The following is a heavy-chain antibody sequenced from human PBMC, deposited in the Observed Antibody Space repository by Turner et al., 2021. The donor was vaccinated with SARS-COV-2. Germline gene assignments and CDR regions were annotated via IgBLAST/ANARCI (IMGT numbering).Heavy chain of an antibody. V-gene: IGHV4-30-4*01. J-gene: IGHJ4*02. D-gene: IGHD2-8*01. CDR3: ARVVVLRRAYFDY. Sequence: QVQLQESGPGLVKPSQTLSLTCTVSGGSLSSGDYFWSWIRQPPGKGLEWVGYIYYSGSTYYNPSLKSRVTISVDTSKNQFSLKLSSVTAADTAVYYCARVVVLRRAYFDYWGQGTLVTVSS. CDR2: IYYSGST. CDR1: GGSLSSGDYF.